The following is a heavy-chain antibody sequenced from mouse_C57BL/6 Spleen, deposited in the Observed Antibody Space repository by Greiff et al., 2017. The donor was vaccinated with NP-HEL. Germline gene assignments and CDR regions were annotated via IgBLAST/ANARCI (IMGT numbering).Heavy chain of an antibody. V-gene: IGHV1-64*01. D-gene: IGHD2-2*01. CDR1: GYTFPSYW. Sequence: QVQLQQPGAELVKPGASVKLSCKASGYTFPSYWMHWVKQRPGQGLEWIGMIHPNSGSTNYNEKFKSKATLTVDKSSSTAYMQLSSLTSEDSAVYYCARNGYDFYAMDYWGQGTSVTVSS. J-gene: IGHJ4*01. CDR2: IHPNSGST. CDR3: ARNGYDFYAMDY.